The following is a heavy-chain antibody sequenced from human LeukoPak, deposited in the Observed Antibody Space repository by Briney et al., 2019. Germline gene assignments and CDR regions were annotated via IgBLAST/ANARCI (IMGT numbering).Heavy chain of an antibody. Sequence: GGSPRLSCAASGFTVSSNYMSWVRQAPGKGLEWVSVIYSGGSTYYADSVKGRFTISRDNSKNTLYLQMNSLRAEDTAVYYCARTSDYAQFDYWGQGTLVTVSS. V-gene: IGHV3-66*01. D-gene: IGHD3-16*01. CDR2: IYSGGST. CDR3: ARTSDYAQFDY. J-gene: IGHJ4*02. CDR1: GFTVSSNY.